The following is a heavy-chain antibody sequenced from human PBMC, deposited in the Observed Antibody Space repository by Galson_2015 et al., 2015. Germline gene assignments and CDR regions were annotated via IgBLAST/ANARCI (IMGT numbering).Heavy chain of an antibody. J-gene: IGHJ4*02. D-gene: IGHD2-2*01. CDR2: INHSGST. V-gene: IGHV4-34*01. Sequence: SETLSLTCAVYGGSLSGYYWSWIRQPPGKGLEWIGEINHSGSTNYNPSLKSRVTISVDTSKNQFSLKLSSVTAADTAVYYCARDRHCSSTSCYAYFDYWGQGTLVTVSS. CDR3: ARDRHCSSTSCYAYFDY. CDR1: GGSLSGYY.